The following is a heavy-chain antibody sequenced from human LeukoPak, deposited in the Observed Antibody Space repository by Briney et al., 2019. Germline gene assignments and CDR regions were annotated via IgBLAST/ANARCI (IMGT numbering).Heavy chain of an antibody. J-gene: IGHJ6*03. V-gene: IGHV4-59*01. CDR1: GGSISSYY. CDR2: INYSGST. CDR3: ARDKAVPGTGVFGSYYYYYMDV. D-gene: IGHD6-19*01. Sequence: SETLSLTCTVSGGSISSYYWSWLRQPPGKGLEWIGNINYSGSTKYNPSLKSRVTISVDTSKNQVSLKLSSVTAADTAVYYCARDKAVPGTGVFGSYYYYYMDVWGKGTTVTVSS.